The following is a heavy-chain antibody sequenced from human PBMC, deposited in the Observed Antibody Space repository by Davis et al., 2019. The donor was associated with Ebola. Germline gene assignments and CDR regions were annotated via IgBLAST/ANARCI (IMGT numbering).Heavy chain of an antibody. CDR2: IVVGSGNT. CDR3: AASAGTVGKFDL. Sequence: SVKVSCKASGFRFSSSGMQWVRQARGQRLEWIGGIVVGSGNTNYAQKFRERLTMTRDMSTSTAYMELRRLRFEDTAVYYCAASAGTVGKFDLWGQGTLVTVSS. J-gene: IGHJ4*02. CDR1: GFRFSSSG. V-gene: IGHV1-58*02. D-gene: IGHD1-14*01.